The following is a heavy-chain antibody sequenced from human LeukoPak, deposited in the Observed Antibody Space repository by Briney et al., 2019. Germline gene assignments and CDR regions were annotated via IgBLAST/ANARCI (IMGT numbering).Heavy chain of an antibody. J-gene: IGHJ5*02. CDR3: ATVRVGRYYGSGRIYPNWFDP. D-gene: IGHD3-10*01. CDR2: FDPEDGET. CDR1: GYTLTELS. V-gene: IGHV1-24*01. Sequence: VSVKVSCKVSGYTLTELSMHWVRQAPGKGLEWMGGFDPEDGETIYAQKFQGRVTMTEDTSTDTAYMELSSLRSEDTAVYYCATVRVGRYYGSGRIYPNWFDPWGQGTLVTVSS.